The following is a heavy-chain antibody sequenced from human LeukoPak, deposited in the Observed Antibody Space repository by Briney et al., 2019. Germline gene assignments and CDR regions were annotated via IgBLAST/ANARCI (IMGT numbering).Heavy chain of an antibody. CDR3: ARGRYYYDSSGYYDAFDI. V-gene: IGHV3-7*04. CDR1: GFTFSSYW. Sequence: PGGSLRLSCAASGFTFSSYWMSWVRQAPGKGLEWVANINQDGSEKYYVDSVKGRFTISRDNAKNSLYLQMNSLRAEDTAVYYCARGRYYYDSSGYYDAFDIWGQGTMVTVSS. CDR2: INQDGSEK. D-gene: IGHD3-22*01. J-gene: IGHJ3*02.